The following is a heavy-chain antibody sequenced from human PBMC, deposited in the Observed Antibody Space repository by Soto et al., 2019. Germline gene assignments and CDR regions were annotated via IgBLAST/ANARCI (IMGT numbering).Heavy chain of an antibody. CDR3: ASVRQLVVFFYSYMDV. D-gene: IGHD6-6*01. CDR2: ISAYNGNT. Sequence: QVQLLQSGAEVKKPGASVKVSCKASGYTFTNYGITWVRQAPGQGLEWMGWISAYNGNTHYTQRLQGRVTMTTDTSTSTAYMELRGLRSDDTAVYSCASVRQLVVFFYSYMDVWGKGTTVTVS. V-gene: IGHV1-18*01. J-gene: IGHJ6*03. CDR1: GYTFTNYG.